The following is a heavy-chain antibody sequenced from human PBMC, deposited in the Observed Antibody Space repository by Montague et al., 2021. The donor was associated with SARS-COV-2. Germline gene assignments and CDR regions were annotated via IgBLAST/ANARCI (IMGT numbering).Heavy chain of an antibody. J-gene: IGHJ4*02. CDR1: GGSVSPYY. Sequence: SETLSLTCTISGGSVSPYYWSWIRQPPGKGLEWIGYMHYRGSTNYNPSLESRVTMSLDTSENQFSLKLTSVTAAETAVYFCARGRDERGYSFGYYYFDLWGQGTLVTVSS. CDR2: MHYRGST. D-gene: IGHD5-18*01. CDR3: ARGRDERGYSFGYYYFDL. V-gene: IGHV4-59*02.